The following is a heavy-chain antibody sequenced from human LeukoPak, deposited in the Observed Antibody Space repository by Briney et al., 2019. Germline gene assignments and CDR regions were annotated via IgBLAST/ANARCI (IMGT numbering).Heavy chain of an antibody. CDR2: IIPIFGTA. CDR1: GGTFSSYA. Sequence: SVKASCKASGGTFSSYAISWVRQAPGQGLEWMGGIIPIFGTANYAQKFQGRVTITTDESTSTAYMELSSLRSEDTAVYYCARRPRFPSGWYYFDYWGQGTLVTVSS. D-gene: IGHD6-19*01. V-gene: IGHV1-69*05. CDR3: ARRPRFPSGWYYFDY. J-gene: IGHJ4*02.